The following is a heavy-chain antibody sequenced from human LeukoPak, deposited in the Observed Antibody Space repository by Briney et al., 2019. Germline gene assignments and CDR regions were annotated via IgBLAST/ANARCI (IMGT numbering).Heavy chain of an antibody. D-gene: IGHD6-19*01. J-gene: IGHJ4*02. CDR3: ATVSPGYSSGWGVDY. Sequence: ASVKVSCKVSGYTLTELSMHWVRQAPGKALEWKGGFDPEDGETIYAQKFQGRVTMTEDTSTDTAYMELSSLRSEDTAVYYCATVSPGYSSGWGVDYWGQGTLVTVSS. CDR2: FDPEDGET. V-gene: IGHV1-24*01. CDR1: GYTLTELS.